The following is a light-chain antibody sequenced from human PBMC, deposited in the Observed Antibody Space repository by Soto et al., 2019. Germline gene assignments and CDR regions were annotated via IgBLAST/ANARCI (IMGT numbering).Light chain of an antibody. CDR3: QSYDSSLITYV. CDR1: SSNIGAGYD. V-gene: IGLV1-40*01. Sequence: QSVLTQPPSVSGAPGQRVTISCTGSSSNIGAGYDVHWYQRLPGTAPKLLIYGNTNRPSGVPDRFSGSKSDTSASLAITGLRAEDEADYYCQSYDSSLITYVFGTGTKLTVL. J-gene: IGLJ1*01. CDR2: GNT.